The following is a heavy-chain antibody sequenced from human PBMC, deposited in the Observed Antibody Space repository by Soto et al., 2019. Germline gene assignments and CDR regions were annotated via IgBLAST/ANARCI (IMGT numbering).Heavy chain of an antibody. Sequence: QVHLVESGGGVVKAGRSLRLSCTASGITFTSYAIHWVRQAPGKGLEWVSLISEDGGNKYFAESVRVRFLISRDNSKNTVYLQMNSLRPEDTAVYFCAIRLTSTVSALGYWGQGTLVTVSS. CDR2: ISEDGGNK. CDR3: AIRLTSTVSALGY. J-gene: IGHJ4*02. V-gene: IGHV3-30-3*01. CDR1: GITFTSYA. D-gene: IGHD4-4*01.